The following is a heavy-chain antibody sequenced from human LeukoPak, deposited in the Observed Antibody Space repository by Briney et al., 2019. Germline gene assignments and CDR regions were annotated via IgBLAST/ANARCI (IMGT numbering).Heavy chain of an antibody. J-gene: IGHJ4*02. Sequence: ASVKVSCKASGGTFSSYAISWVRQAPGQGPEWMGVINPSDGRTRYAQKLQGRVTMTRDTSTSTLYMDLSSLRSEDTAVYYCARGLDSSGWSYFEYWGQGTLVTVSS. CDR3: ARGLDSSGWSYFEY. CDR1: GGTFSSYA. CDR2: INPSDGRT. D-gene: IGHD6-19*01. V-gene: IGHV1-46*04.